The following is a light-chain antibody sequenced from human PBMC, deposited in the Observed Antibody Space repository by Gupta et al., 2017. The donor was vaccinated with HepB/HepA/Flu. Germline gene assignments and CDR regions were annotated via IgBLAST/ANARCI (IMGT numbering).Light chain of an antibody. V-gene: IGLV2-23*02. J-gene: IGLJ1*01. CDR3: SSYADSREYV. CDR1: SSDAGSYNL. CDR2: EVN. Sequence: QSALTQPASVSGSPGQSITISCTGTSSDAGSYNLVSWYQQYPGKAPKLIRYEVNKRPSGVSNRFSGCKSGNKASLTISGLQAEDEADYDCSSYADSREYVFGTGTQVTVL.